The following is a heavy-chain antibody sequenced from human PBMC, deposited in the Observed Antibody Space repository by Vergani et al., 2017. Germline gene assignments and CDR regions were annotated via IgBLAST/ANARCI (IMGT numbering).Heavy chain of an antibody. CDR2: FDPEDGET. J-gene: IGHJ4*02. CDR1: GYTLTELS. CDR3: AMLMGFGESKNDY. V-gene: IGHV1-24*01. Sequence: QVQLVQSGAEVKKPGASVKVSCKVSGYTLTELSMHWVRQAPGKGLEWMGGFDPEDGETIYAQKFQGRVTMNEDTSTDTAYMELSSLRSEDTALYYCAMLMGFGESKNDYWGQGTLVTVSS. D-gene: IGHD3-10*01.